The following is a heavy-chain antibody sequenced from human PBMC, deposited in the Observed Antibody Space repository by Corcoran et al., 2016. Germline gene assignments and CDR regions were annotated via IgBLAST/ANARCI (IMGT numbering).Heavy chain of an antibody. CDR2: IYYSGST. CDR3: ARRRVVPTLKQKGGWFDP. CDR1: GGSISSSSYY. Sequence: QLQLQESGPGLVKPSETLSLTCTVSGGSISSSSYYWGWIRQPPGKGLEWIGSIYYSGSTYYNPSLKSRVTISVDTSKNQFSLKLSSVTAADTAVYYCARRRVVPTLKQKGGWFDPWGQGTLVTVSS. D-gene: IGHD3-3*01. J-gene: IGHJ5*02. V-gene: IGHV4-39*01.